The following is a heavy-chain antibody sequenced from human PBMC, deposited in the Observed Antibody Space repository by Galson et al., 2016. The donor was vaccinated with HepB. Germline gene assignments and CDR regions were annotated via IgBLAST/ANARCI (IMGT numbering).Heavy chain of an antibody. V-gene: IGHV3-48*02. Sequence: SLRLSCAASGFTFSSFSMNWVRQAPGKGLEWVSYIGGRSSPVSYADSVKGRFTISRDNAENSLYLQMNSLRDDDTAVYYCARDLSWGFDSWGQGTLVTVSS. CDR3: ARDLSWGFDS. CDR1: GFTFSSFS. J-gene: IGHJ4*02. CDR2: IGGRSSPV. D-gene: IGHD6-13*01.